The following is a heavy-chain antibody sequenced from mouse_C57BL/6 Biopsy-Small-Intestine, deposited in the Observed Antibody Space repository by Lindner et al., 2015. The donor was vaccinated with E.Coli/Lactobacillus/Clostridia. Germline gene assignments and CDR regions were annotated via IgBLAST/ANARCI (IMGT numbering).Heavy chain of an antibody. V-gene: IGHV1-22*01. D-gene: IGHD6-5*01. CDR2: INPNNGGT. Sequence: VQLQESGPELVKPGASVKMSCKASGCTFTDYNMHWVKQSHGKSLEWIGYINPNNGGTSYNQKFKGKATLTVNKSSSTAYMELRSLTSEDSAVYYCARWAYDPYYFDYWGQGTTLTVSS. CDR1: GCTFTDYN. CDR3: ARWAYDPYYFDY. J-gene: IGHJ2*01.